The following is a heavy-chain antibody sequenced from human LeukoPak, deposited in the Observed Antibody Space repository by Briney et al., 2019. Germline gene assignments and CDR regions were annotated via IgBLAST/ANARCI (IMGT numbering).Heavy chain of an antibody. CDR3: AKRGTISRYTMDV. CDR1: GYSFTTYW. Sequence: GASLKISCKGSGYSFTTYWIGWVRQLPGKGLEWMGIIYPGDSDTRYSPSLQGQVTISADKSISTAYLQWSSLKASDTATYYCAKRGTISRYTMDVWGQGTTVTVSS. J-gene: IGHJ6*02. V-gene: IGHV5-51*01. D-gene: IGHD2-15*01. CDR2: IYPGDSDT.